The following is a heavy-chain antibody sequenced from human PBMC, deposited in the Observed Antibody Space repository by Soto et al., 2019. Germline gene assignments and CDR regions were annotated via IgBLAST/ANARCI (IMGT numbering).Heavy chain of an antibody. CDR3: VCGGNFFIY. CDR2: MDQDGSET. J-gene: IGHJ4*02. V-gene: IGHV3-7*01. Sequence: EVQLVESGGRLVQPGGSLRLSCAASGFTFSTYWMTWVRQPPGKGLEWVANMDQDGSETYYVDSVRGRFTVSRDNAKNSLYLQMNSLRVEDTAVYYCVCGGNFFIYWGQGTLVTVSP. D-gene: IGHD3-16*01. CDR1: GFTFSTYW.